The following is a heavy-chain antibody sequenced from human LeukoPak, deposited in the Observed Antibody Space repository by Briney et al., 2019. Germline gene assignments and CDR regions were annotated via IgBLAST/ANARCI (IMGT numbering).Heavy chain of an antibody. V-gene: IGHV3-21*01. J-gene: IGHJ4*02. Sequence: GGSLRLSCAASGFTFSSYSMNWVRQAPGKGLEWVSSISSSSYIYYAYSVKGRFTISRDNAKNSLYLQMNSLRAEDTAVYYCARAIALSAMVRGVVSFDYWGQGTLVTVSS. D-gene: IGHD3-10*01. CDR2: ISSSSYI. CDR1: GFTFSSYS. CDR3: ARAIALSAMVRGVVSFDY.